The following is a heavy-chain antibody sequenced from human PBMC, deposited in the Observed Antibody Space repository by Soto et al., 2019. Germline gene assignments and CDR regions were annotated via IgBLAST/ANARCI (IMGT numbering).Heavy chain of an antibody. Sequence: PRGAAGYSFSAYGVHCVLQATGKGLEWIIFISYDGSNKFYLYSVKGRFSISRDNSRNTLYLQIASLSPEDTATYYCAKAGGNWTPDYWGQGTLVTVSS. CDR3: AKAGGNWTPDY. CDR1: GYSFSAYG. J-gene: IGHJ4*02. D-gene: IGHD3-10*01. CDR2: ISYDGSNK. V-gene: IGHV3-30*18.